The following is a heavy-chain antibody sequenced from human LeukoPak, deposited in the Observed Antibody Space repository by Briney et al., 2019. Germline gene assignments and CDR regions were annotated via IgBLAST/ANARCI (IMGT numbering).Heavy chain of an antibody. CDR1: GASISSGAYY. V-gene: IGHV4-31*03. CDR3: ARESGTGKADY. Sequence: SETLSLTCTVSGASISSGAYYWSWIRQHPGKGLEWIGYIYYSGSTYYNPSLKSRVIISVDTSKNQFSLNLSSVTAADTAVYYCARESGTGKADYWGRGTLVTVFS. J-gene: IGHJ4*02. D-gene: IGHD1-14*01. CDR2: IYYSGST.